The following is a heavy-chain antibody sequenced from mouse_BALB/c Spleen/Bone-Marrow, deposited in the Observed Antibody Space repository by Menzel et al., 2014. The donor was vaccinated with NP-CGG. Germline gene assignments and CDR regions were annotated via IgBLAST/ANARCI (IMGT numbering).Heavy chain of an antibody. Sequence: EVKLVESGGGLVQPGGSRKLSCAASGFTFSSFGMHWVRQAPEKGLEWVAYISSGSSPIFYADTVKGRFTISRDNPKNTLFLQMTSLRSEDTAMYYCTRGGNWEDSDYWGQGTTLTVSS. J-gene: IGHJ2*01. CDR3: TRGGNWEDSDY. CDR1: GFTFSSFG. CDR2: ISSGSSPI. D-gene: IGHD4-1*01. V-gene: IGHV5-17*02.